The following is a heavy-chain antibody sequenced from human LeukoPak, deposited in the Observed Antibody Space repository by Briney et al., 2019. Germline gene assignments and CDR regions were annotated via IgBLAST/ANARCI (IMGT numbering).Heavy chain of an antibody. CDR3: ARGVTMVRGVLSGWFDP. CDR1: GGSISSSSYY. J-gene: IGHJ5*02. Sequence: SETLSLTCTVSGGSISSSSYYWGWIRQPPGKGLEWIGSIYYSGSTYYNPSLKSRVTISVDTSKNQFSLKLSSVTAADTAVYYCARGVTMVRGVLSGWFDPWAREPWSPSPQ. D-gene: IGHD3-10*01. CDR2: IYYSGST. V-gene: IGHV4-39*07.